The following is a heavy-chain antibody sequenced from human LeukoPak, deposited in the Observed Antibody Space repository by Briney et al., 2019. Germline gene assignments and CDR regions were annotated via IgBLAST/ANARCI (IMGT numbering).Heavy chain of an antibody. CDR1: GGSISSGGYS. CDR3: ARTAYGPGSYQMGD. D-gene: IGHD3-10*01. CDR2: IYYSGST. J-gene: IGHJ4*02. V-gene: IGHV4-30-4*07. Sequence: PSETLSLTCAVSGGSISSGGYSWSWIRQPPGKGLEWIGYIYYSGSTYYNPSLKSRVTISVDTSKNQFSLKLSSVTAADTAVYYCARTAYGPGSYQMGDWGQGTLVTVSS.